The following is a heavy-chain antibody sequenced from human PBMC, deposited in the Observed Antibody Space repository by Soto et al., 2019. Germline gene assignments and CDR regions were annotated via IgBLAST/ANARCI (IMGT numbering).Heavy chain of an antibody. Sequence: PGGSLRLSCAASAFNFNTYIMHWVRQAPGKGLEWVAHIILSRSSKEYADSVKGRFTISRDNSKNTLYLQMNSLRAGDTAVYYCAKDLSLDIVGVSGYDPQPVFDYCGHGILVTVYS. D-gene: IGHD2-15*01. V-gene: IGHV3-23*01. CDR1: AFNFNTYI. J-gene: IGHJ4*01. CDR2: IILSRSSK. CDR3: AKDLSLDIVGVSGYDPQPVFDY.